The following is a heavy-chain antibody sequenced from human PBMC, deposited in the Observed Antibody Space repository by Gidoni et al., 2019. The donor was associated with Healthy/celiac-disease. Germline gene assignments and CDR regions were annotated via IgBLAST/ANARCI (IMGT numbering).Heavy chain of an antibody. D-gene: IGHD1-20*01. Sequence: QVQLVQSGAEVKKPGASVKVSCKASGYTFTSYGISWWRQAPGQGLEWMGWISAYNGNTNYAQKLQGRVTMTTDTSTSTAYMELRSLRTDDTAVYYCARDRGITGTTTPQHSWGQGTLVTVSS. CDR1: GYTFTSYG. CDR2: ISAYNGNT. CDR3: ARDRGITGTTTPQHS. J-gene: IGHJ4*02. V-gene: IGHV1-18*01.